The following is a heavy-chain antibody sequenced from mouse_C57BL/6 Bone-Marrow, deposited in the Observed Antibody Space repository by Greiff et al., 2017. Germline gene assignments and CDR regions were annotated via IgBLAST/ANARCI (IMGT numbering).Heavy chain of an antibody. CDR3: SIGYPFAY. J-gene: IGHJ3*01. CDR2: FNPNNGGT. V-gene: IGHV1-18*01. CDR1: GYTFTDYN. D-gene: IGHD3-2*02. Sequence: VQLQQSGPELVKPGASVKIPCKASGYTFTDYNMDWVKQSHGKSLEWIGDFNPNNGGTIYNQKFKGKATLTVDKSSSTAYMELRRLTSEDTSVYYCSIGYPFAYWGQGTLVTVSA.